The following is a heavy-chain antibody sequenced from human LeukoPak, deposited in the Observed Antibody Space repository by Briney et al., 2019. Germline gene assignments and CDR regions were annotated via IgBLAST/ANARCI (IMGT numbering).Heavy chain of an antibody. J-gene: IGHJ6*03. CDR1: GGSISSSSYY. D-gene: IGHD3-9*01. V-gene: IGHV4-39*07. CDR3: ARVGGRYFDWLGLGLSYMDV. Sequence: PSETLSLTCIVSGGSISSSSYYWVWIRQPPGKGLEWIGSIFYSGSTYYNPSLKSRVTISVDTSKNQFSLKLSSVTAADTAVFYCARVGGRYFDWLGLGLSYMDVWGKGTTVTVSS. CDR2: IFYSGST.